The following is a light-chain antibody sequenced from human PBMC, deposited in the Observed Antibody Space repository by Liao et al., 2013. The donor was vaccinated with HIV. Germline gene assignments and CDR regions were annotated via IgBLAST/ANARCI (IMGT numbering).Light chain of an antibody. CDR3: QAWDSSTYVV. CDR2: QDK. J-gene: IGLJ2*01. V-gene: IGLV3-1*01. CDR1: KLGDKY. Sequence: YELTQPPSVSVSPGQTASITCSGDKLGDKYVCWYQQRPGQSPVLVIYQDKKRPSGIPERFSGSNSGNTATLTISGTQAMDEADYYCQAWDSSTYVVFGGGTKLTVL.